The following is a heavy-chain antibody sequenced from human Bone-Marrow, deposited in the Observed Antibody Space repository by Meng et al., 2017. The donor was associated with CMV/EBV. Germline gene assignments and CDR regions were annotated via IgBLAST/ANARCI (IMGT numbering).Heavy chain of an antibody. J-gene: IGHJ4*02. CDR1: GFTFSGYG. V-gene: IGHV3-30*02. Sequence: GGSLRLSCAASGFTFSGYGMHWVRQAPGKGLEWVAFIRYDGSNKYYIDSVKGRFTISRDNSKNTLYPQMNSLRAEDTAVYYCAKDKGSGWHLPFDYWGQGTTVTVSS. D-gene: IGHD6-19*01. CDR3: AKDKGSGWHLPFDY. CDR2: IRYDGSNK.